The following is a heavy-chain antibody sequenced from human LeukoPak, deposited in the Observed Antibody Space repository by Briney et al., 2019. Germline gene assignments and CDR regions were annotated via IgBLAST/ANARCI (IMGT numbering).Heavy chain of an antibody. CDR2: ISGSGGST. D-gene: IGHD1-26*01. V-gene: IGHV3-23*01. CDR1: GFTFSSYA. Sequence: GGSLRLSCAASGFTFSSYAMSWVRQAPGKGLEWVSAISGSGGSTYYADSVKGRFTIPRDNSKNTLYLQMNSLRAEDTAVYYCAKDGVGAVPYYYYYMDVWGKGTTVTVSS. CDR3: AKDGVGAVPYYYYYMDV. J-gene: IGHJ6*03.